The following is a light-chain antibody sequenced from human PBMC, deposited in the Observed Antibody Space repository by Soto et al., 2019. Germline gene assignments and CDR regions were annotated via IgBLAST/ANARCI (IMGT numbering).Light chain of an antibody. CDR2: GAY. V-gene: IGKV3-15*01. Sequence: EIVLTQSPGTLSLSPGERATLSCRASQSVSSNLAWYQQKPGQAPRLLISGAYTRATGIPARFSGSGSGTEFTLTISSLQSEDFAVYYCQQFNSWPRTFGQGTKVDIK. J-gene: IGKJ1*01. CDR1: QSVSSN. CDR3: QQFNSWPRT.